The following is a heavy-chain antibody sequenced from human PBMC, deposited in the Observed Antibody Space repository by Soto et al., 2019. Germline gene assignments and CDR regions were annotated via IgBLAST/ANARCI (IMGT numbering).Heavy chain of an antibody. CDR3: ARRYGGNFDY. Sequence: SETLSLTCTVSGGSISSYYWSWIRQPPGKGLEWIGYIYYGGSTNYNPSLKSRVTISVDTSKNQFSLKLSSVTAADTAVYYCARRYGGNFDYWGQGTLVTVS. V-gene: IGHV4-59*01. CDR1: GGSISSYY. D-gene: IGHD1-26*01. J-gene: IGHJ4*02. CDR2: IYYGGST.